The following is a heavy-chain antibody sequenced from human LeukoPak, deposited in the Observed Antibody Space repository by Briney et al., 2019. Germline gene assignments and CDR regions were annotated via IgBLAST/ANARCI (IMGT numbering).Heavy chain of an antibody. CDR1: GGSFSSYY. CDR3: ARGRLARSPYFDY. Sequence: SEALSLTCTVSGGSFSSYYWSWIRQPPGKGLEWIGYIYYSGSTDYNPSLKSRVTISVETSKNQFSLNLSSVTAADTAVYYCARGRLARSPYFDYWGQGTLVTVSS. CDR2: IYYSGST. J-gene: IGHJ4*02. D-gene: IGHD6-19*01. V-gene: IGHV4-59*01.